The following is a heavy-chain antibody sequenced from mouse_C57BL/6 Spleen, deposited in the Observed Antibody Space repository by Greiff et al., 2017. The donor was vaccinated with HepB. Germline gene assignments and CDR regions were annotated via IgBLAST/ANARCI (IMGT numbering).Heavy chain of an antibody. CDR2: ISSGSSTI. D-gene: IGHD1-1*01. Sequence: EVQGVESGGGLVKPGGSLKLSCAASGFTFSDYGMHWVRQAPEKGLEWVAYISSGSSTIYYADTVKGRFTISRDNAKNTLFLQMTSLRSEDTAMYYCARNYGSSYFAAYWGQGTLVTVSA. J-gene: IGHJ3*01. CDR1: GFTFSDYG. CDR3: ARNYGSSYFAAY. V-gene: IGHV5-17*01.